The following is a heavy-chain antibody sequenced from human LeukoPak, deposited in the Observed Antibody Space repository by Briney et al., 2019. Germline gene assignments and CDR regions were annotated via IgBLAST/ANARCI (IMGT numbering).Heavy chain of an antibody. J-gene: IGHJ6*03. CDR2: IIPILGSA. CDR1: GYTFTSYD. CDR3: AGGRTTVTPYYYYMDV. V-gene: IGHV1-69*13. Sequence: GASVKVSCKASGYTFTSYDINWVRQAPGQGLEWMGGIIPILGSANYAQKFQGRVTITADESTSTAYMELSSLRSEDTAVYYCAGGRTTVTPYYYYMDVWGKGTSVTVSS. D-gene: IGHD4-11*01.